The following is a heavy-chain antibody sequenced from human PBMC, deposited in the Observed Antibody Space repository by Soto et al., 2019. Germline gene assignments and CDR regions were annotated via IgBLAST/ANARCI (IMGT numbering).Heavy chain of an antibody. Sequence: GVSLRLSCAASGFTFSPYALHWVRHAPGEGLEYVSGITSDGDNTYHADSVKGRFTISRDNSKNTLYLQMSSLRAEDTAVYYCAKVFYYYDSSGYYLVDDLGQGALVTVSS. CDR3: AKVFYYYDSSGYYLVDD. J-gene: IGHJ4*02. CDR1: GFTFSPYA. D-gene: IGHD3-22*01. CDR2: ITSDGDNT. V-gene: IGHV3-64*04.